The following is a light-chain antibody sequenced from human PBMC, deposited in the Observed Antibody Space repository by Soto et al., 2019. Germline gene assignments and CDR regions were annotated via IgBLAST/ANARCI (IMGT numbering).Light chain of an antibody. V-gene: IGLV2-8*01. CDR1: SSDVGNYNS. Sequence: QSALTQPPAASGSPGQSVTISCAGTSSDVGNYNSVSWYQHHPGKAPKLMIYEVNKRSSGVPNRFSGSKSGNTASLTVSGLQAEDEADYYCSSYAGGNTFVFGTGTKVTVL. CDR3: SSYAGGNTFV. CDR2: EVN. J-gene: IGLJ1*01.